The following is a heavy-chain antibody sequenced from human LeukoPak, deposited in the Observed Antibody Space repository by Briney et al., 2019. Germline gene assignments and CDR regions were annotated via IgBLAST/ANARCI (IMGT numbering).Heavy chain of an antibody. CDR1: GGSISSYY. V-gene: IGHV4-59*01. Sequence: SETLSLTCTVSGGSISSYYWSWIRQPPGKGLEWIGYIYYSGSTNYNPSLKSRVTISVDTSKNQFSLKLSSVTAADTAVYYCARDQDSSGWFSLGYYYYYMDVWGKGTTVTVSS. J-gene: IGHJ6*03. CDR3: ARDQDSSGWFSLGYYYYYMDV. CDR2: IYYSGST. D-gene: IGHD6-19*01.